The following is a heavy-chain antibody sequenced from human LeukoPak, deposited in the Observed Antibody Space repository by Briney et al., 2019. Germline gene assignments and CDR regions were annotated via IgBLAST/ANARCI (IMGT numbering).Heavy chain of an antibody. J-gene: IGHJ5*02. Sequence: SETLSLTCTVSGGSISSYYWSWIRQPPGKGLEWIGYIYYSGSTTYNPSLKSRVTISVDTSENQFSLKLSSVTAADTAVYYCARGLYSSSSSYWFDPWGQGTLVTVSS. CDR1: GGSISSYY. CDR3: ARGLYSSSSSYWFDP. CDR2: IYYSGST. D-gene: IGHD6-6*01. V-gene: IGHV4-59*01.